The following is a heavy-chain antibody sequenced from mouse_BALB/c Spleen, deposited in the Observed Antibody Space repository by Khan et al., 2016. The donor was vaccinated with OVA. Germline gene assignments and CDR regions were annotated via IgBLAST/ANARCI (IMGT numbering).Heavy chain of an antibody. V-gene: IGHV1-31*01. D-gene: IGHD1-1*01. Sequence: VQLQQSGPELMKPGASVKISCKASGYSFTSYYIHWVKQSHGKTLEWIGYIDPVNGGSTYNQKFKGKATLTVDKFSSTAYMHLSSLTSEDSTVDCYTRPGSTSWFAFWGAGTLVTVSA. CDR3: TRPGSTSWFAF. J-gene: IGHJ3*01. CDR2: IDPVNGGS. CDR1: GYSFTSYY.